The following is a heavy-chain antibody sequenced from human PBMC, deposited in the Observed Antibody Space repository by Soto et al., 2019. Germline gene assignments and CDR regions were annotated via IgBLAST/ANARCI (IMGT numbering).Heavy chain of an antibody. CDR3: ASAGAVYYYYGMDV. CDR2: IYHSGST. J-gene: IGHJ6*02. CDR1: GYSISSGYY. Sequence: SETLSLTFAVSGYSISSGYYWGWIRQPPGKGLEWIGSIYHSGSTYYNPSLKSRATISVDTSKNQFSLKLSSVTAADTAVYYCASAGAVYYYYGMDVWGQGTTVTVSS. V-gene: IGHV4-38-2*01.